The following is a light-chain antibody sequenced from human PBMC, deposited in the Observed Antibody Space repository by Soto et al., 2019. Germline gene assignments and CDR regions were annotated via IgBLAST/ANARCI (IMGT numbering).Light chain of an antibody. J-gene: IGLJ2*01. V-gene: IGLV6-57*04. CDR2: EYY. CDR1: SGNIASKY. Sequence: LTQPHSVSESPGKTVTISCTRSSGNIASKYVQWYQQRPGSAPSTVIYEYYERPSGVPDRFSGAIDSSSNSASLTISGLKTEDEADYYCQSYDNYNVVFGGGTKLTVL. CDR3: QSYDNYNVV.